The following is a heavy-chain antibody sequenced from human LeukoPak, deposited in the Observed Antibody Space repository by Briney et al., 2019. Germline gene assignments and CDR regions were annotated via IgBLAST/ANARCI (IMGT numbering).Heavy chain of an antibody. CDR1: GFSFSGHW. J-gene: IGHJ4*02. CDR3: ARGPNSNWSGLDF. CDR2: ISPTGSTT. D-gene: IGHD6-6*01. Sequence: GGSLTLSCTASGFSFSGHWMHWARQLPGKGLVWVSRISPTGSTTSYADSVKGRFTVSRDNAKNTLYLQVNNLRAEDTAVYYCARGPNSNWSGLDFWGQGTLLTVSS. V-gene: IGHV3-74*01.